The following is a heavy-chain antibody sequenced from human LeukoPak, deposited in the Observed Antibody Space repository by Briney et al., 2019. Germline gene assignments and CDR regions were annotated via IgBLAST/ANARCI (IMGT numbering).Heavy chain of an antibody. CDR1: GFTFSYHW. D-gene: IGHD1-26*01. V-gene: IGHV3-7*01. Sequence: GGSLTLSCAASGFTFSYHWMTWVRQGPGKGLEWVANIKPDGSLIYYVDSVKGRFTISRDNAKNSLYLQMNSLRAEDTAVYYCAKWELYSGFYYIDYWGQGTLATVSS. J-gene: IGHJ4*02. CDR2: IKPDGSLI. CDR3: AKWELYSGFYYIDY.